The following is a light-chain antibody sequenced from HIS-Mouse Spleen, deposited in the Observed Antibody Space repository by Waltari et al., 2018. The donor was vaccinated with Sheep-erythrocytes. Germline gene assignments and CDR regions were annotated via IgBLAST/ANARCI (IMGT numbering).Light chain of an antibody. CDR2: DFS. J-gene: IGLJ1*01. V-gene: IGLV2-11*01. CDR3: CSYAGSYNHV. CDR1: SSDVGGYNY. Sequence: QSALTQPRSVSGSPGQSVTISCTGTSSDVGGYNYVHCYQQHPGKAPKPMIYDFSKRPSGVPDRFSGSKSGNTASLTISGLQAEDEADYYCCSYAGSYNHVFATGTKVTVL.